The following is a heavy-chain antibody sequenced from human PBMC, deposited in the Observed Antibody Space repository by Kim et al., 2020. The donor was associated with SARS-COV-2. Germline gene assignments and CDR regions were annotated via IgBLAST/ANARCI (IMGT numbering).Heavy chain of an antibody. V-gene: IGHV1-18*01. CDR3: ARVDVARRYYYYGMDV. CDR2: ISAYNGNT. D-gene: IGHD5-12*01. CDR1: GYTFTSYG. J-gene: IGHJ6*02. Sequence: ASVKVSCKSSGYTFTSYGISWVRQAPGQGLEWMGWISAYNGNTNYAQKLQGRVTMTTDTSTSTAYMELRSLRSDDTAVYYCARVDVARRYYYYGMDVWGQGTTVTVSS.